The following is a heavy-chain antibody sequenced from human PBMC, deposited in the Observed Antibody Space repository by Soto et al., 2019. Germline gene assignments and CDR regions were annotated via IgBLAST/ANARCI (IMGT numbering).Heavy chain of an antibody. Sequence: SQTLSLTCAISGDSVSSNSAAWNWIRQSPSRGLEWLGRTYYRSKWYNDYAVSVKSRITINPNTSKNQFSLQLNSVTPEDTAVYYCAITVVAVWRSYPFDYWGQGTLVTAPQ. CDR3: AITVVAVWRSYPFDY. V-gene: IGHV6-1*01. CDR1: GDSVSSNSAA. CDR2: TYYRSKWYN. J-gene: IGHJ4*02. D-gene: IGHD3-16*02.